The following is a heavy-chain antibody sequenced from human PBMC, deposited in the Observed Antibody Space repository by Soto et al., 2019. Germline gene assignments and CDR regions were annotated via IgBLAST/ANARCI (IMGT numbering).Heavy chain of an antibody. CDR1: GYTFTSYD. Sequence: GASVKVSCKASGYTFTSYDINWVRQATGQGLEWMGWMNPNSGNTGYAQKYQGRVTMTGNTSISTAYMELSSLRSEDTAVYYCARGKYDFWSGYEDYYYYMDVWGKGTTVTVSS. CDR2: MNPNSGNT. D-gene: IGHD3-3*01. J-gene: IGHJ6*03. CDR3: ARGKYDFWSGYEDYYYYMDV. V-gene: IGHV1-8*01.